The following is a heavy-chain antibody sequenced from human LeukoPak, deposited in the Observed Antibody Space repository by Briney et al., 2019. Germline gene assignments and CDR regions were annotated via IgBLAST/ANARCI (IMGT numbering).Heavy chain of an antibody. D-gene: IGHD2-21*02. V-gene: IGHV3-30-3*01. CDR1: GFTFSSYA. Sequence: GRSLRLSCAASGFTFSSYAMHWVRQAPGKGLEWVAVISYDGSNKYYADSVKGRFTISRDNSKNTLYLKMNSLSAEDTAVYYCARDRTETAIDYWGQGTLVTVSS. CDR2: ISYDGSNK. CDR3: ARDRTETAIDY. J-gene: IGHJ4*02.